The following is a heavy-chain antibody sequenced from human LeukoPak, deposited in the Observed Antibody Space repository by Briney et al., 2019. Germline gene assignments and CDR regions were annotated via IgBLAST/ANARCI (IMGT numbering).Heavy chain of an antibody. CDR1: GFTFSSYR. Sequence: GGSLRLSCAGSGFTFSSYRMNWVRQAPGKGLEWVSYISGSSSTIYYADSVKGRFTISRDNAKNSLYLQMNSLRDEDTAVYYCARDRGGSGSYGMDVWGQGTTVTVSS. J-gene: IGHJ6*02. CDR2: ISGSSSTI. V-gene: IGHV3-48*02. CDR3: ARDRGGSGSYGMDV. D-gene: IGHD3-10*01.